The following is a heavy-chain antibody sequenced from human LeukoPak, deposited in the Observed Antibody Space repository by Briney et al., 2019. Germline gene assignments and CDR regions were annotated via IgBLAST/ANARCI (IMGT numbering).Heavy chain of an antibody. CDR3: TRPSPYYDFWSGSSLYYMDV. D-gene: IGHD3-3*01. V-gene: IGHV3-73*01. J-gene: IGHJ6*03. CDR1: GFTFSGSA. Sequence: PGGSLRLSCAASGFTFSGSAMHWVRQASGKGLEWVGRIRSKANSYATAYAASVKGRFTISRDDSKNTAYLQMNSLKTEDTAVYYCTRPSPYYDFWSGSSLYYMDVWGKGTTVTVSS. CDR2: IRSKANSYAT.